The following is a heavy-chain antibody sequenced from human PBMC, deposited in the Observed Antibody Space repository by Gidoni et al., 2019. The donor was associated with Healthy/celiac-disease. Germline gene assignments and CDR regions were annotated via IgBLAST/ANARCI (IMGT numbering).Heavy chain of an antibody. Sequence: QVQLVQSGAEVKKPGASVKVSCKASGYTFTSYSMHWVRQAPGQGLEWMGIINPSGGSTSYAQKFQGRVTMTRDTSTSTVYMELSSLRSEDTAVYYCARDRGRRYCSGGSCRKGVYYGMDVWGQGTTVTVSS. CDR3: ARDRGRRYCSGGSCRKGVYYGMDV. D-gene: IGHD2-15*01. J-gene: IGHJ6*02. CDR2: INPSGGST. CDR1: GYTFTSYS. V-gene: IGHV1-46*01.